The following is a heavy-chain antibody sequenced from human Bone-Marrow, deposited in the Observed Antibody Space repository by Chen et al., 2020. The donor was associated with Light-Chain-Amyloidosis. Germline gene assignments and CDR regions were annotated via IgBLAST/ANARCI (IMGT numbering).Heavy chain of an antibody. D-gene: IGHD3-9*01. CDR2: FRGRGGSS. J-gene: IGHJ3*02. CDR3: AKDISYDDILPGYPADAFDI. CDR1: GFAFSSYA. Sequence: EVQLVESGGGLLQRGGSLRLSCAASGFAFSSYAMSWVRQAPGKGLGWCQTFRGRGGSSYYGDPVQGRLTIYRDNSKNALFLQMNSLRAEDTAVYYCAKDISYDDILPGYPADAFDIWGQGTMVTVSS. V-gene: IGHV3-23*04.